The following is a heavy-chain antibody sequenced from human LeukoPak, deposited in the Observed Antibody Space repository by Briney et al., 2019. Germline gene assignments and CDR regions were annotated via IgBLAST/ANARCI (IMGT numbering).Heavy chain of an antibody. D-gene: IGHD6-13*01. V-gene: IGHV1-69*04. Sequence: SVKVSCKASGGTFSSYAISWVRQAPGQGLEWMGRIIPILGIANYAQKFQGRVTITADKSTSTAYMELSSLRSEDTAVYYCARGSSSWYGYYFDYWGQGTLVTVSS. CDR3: ARGSSSWYGYYFDY. CDR2: IIPILGIA. CDR1: GGTFSSYA. J-gene: IGHJ4*02.